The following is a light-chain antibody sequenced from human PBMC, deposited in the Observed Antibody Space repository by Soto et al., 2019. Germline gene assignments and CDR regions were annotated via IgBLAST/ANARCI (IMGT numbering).Light chain of an antibody. CDR2: QDS. CDR3: QAWDSSTLVV. CDR1: KLGDKY. Sequence: SYEMTQPPSVSVSPGRTASMTCSGDKLGDKYACWYQQKPGQSPVLVIYQDSKRPSGIPERFSGSNSGNTATLTISGTQAMDEADYYCQAWDSSTLVVFGGGTQLTVL. J-gene: IGLJ2*01. V-gene: IGLV3-1*01.